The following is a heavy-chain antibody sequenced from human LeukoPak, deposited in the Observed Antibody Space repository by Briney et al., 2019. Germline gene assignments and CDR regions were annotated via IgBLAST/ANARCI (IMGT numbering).Heavy chain of an antibody. V-gene: IGHV5-51*01. CDR3: AKRNNGYDYFDY. D-gene: IGHD5-12*01. CDR2: IYPGDSDT. J-gene: IGHJ4*02. CDR1: RYSFASYW. Sequence: GESLKISCQGSRYSFASYWIGWLRQRPGKGLEWMGAIYPGDSDTRYSPSFQGQVTISADKSISTAYLQLSSLKASDTAMYYCAKRNNGYDYFDYWGQGTLVTVSS.